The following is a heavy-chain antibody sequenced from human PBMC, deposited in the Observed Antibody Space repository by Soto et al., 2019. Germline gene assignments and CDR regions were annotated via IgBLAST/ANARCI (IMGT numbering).Heavy chain of an antibody. CDR2: ISGSGGST. CDR3: ANLIAHGGELLWXXEXSPXXMDV. D-gene: IGHD3-10*01. Sequence: ISGSGGSTYYADSVKGRFTISRDNSKNTLYPQMNSLRAEDTAVYCCANLIAHGGELLWXXEXSPXXMDVWGQGTTVTVSS. J-gene: IGHJ6*02. V-gene: IGHV3-23*01.